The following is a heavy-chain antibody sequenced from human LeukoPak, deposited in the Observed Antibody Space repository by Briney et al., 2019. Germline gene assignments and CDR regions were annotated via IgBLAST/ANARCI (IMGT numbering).Heavy chain of an antibody. CDR1: GYTFTGYY. V-gene: IGHV1-2*02. D-gene: IGHD2-2*01. CDR2: INPNSGGT. CDR3: AREGRIVVVPAAINYYYYGMDV. Sequence: ASVKVSCKASGYTFTGYYMHWVRQAPGQGLEWMGWINPNSGGTNYAQKVQGRVTMTRDTSISTAYMELSRLRSDDTAVYYCAREGRIVVVPAAINYYYYGMDVWGQGTTVTVSS. J-gene: IGHJ6*02.